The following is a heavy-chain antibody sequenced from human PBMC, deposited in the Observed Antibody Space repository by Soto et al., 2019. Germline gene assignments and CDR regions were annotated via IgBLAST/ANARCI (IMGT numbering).Heavy chain of an antibody. J-gene: IGHJ4*02. CDR3: ARGFYGDYYFDY. CDR1: DGSISSSGYY. CDR2: IYYSGST. D-gene: IGHD4-17*01. Sequence: TSETLSLTCTVSDGSISSSGYYWGWIRQPPGKGLEWIGSIYYSGSTYYNPSLKSRVTISVDTSKNQFSLKLSSVTAADTAVYYCARGFYGDYYFDYWGQGTLVTVSS. V-gene: IGHV4-39*01.